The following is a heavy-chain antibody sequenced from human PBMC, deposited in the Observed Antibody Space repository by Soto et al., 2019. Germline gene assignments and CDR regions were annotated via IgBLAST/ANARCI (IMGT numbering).Heavy chain of an antibody. CDR3: AVPLGYCSSTSCYTPYYYYGMDV. CDR1: GYTFTGYY. D-gene: IGHD2-2*02. V-gene: IGHV1-2*02. J-gene: IGHJ6*02. Sequence: AASVKVSFKACGYTFTGYYMHWVRQAPGQGLEWMGWINPNSGCTNYAQKFQGRVTMTRDTSISTAYMELSRLRSDDTAVYYCAVPLGYCSSTSCYTPYYYYGMDVWGQGTTVTVSS. CDR2: INPNSGCT.